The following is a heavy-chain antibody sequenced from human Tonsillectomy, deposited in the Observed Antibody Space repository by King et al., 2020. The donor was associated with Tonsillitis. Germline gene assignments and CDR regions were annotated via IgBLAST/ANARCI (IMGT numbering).Heavy chain of an antibody. CDR1: GSSISSGYY. CDR2: ISHTGTT. Sequence: QLQESGPGLVKPSETLSLTCAVSGSSISSGYYWGWIRQPPGKGLEWIGIISHTGTTYYNPSLKSRVTISIDTSKNQFSLKLTSVTAADTAVYYCAREFYGDYVRAFDIWGQGTMVTVSS. V-gene: IGHV4-38-2*02. J-gene: IGHJ3*02. CDR3: AREFYGDYVRAFDI. D-gene: IGHD4-17*01.